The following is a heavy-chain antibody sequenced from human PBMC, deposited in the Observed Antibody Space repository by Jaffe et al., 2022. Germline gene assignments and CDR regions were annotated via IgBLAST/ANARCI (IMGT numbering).Heavy chain of an antibody. Sequence: EVQLLESGGGLVQPGGSLRLSCAASGFTFSTCAMTWVRQAPGKGLDWVSTISAAGDETFYADSVKGRFTISRDNSKNTLYLQMNSLRAEDTAIYYCAKRVTYSSSWHHFDYWGQGALVTVSS. CDR1: GFTFSTCA. J-gene: IGHJ4*02. D-gene: IGHD6-13*01. CDR2: ISAAGDET. CDR3: AKRVTYSSSWHHFDY. V-gene: IGHV3-23*01.